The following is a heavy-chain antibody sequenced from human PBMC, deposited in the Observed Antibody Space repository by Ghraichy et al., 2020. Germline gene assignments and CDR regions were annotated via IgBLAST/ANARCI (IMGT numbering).Heavy chain of an antibody. CDR1: GASVSSDSFH. J-gene: IGHJ4*02. V-gene: IGHV4-61*01. CDR3: TRGCLGPATPKNDY. Sequence: SETLSLTCSVSGASVSSDSFHWSWIRQPPGKGLEWIGYIYYGGTTDYNTTLKSRVTISVDTSKNQFSLSLTSVTAADTAFYYCTRGCLGPATPKNDYWGQGTLVTVSS. CDR2: IYYGGTT. D-gene: IGHD1-26*01.